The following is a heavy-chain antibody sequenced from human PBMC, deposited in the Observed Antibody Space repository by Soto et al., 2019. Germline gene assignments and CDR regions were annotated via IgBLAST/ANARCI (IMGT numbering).Heavy chain of an antibody. CDR2: IIVSNGSP. J-gene: IGHJ4*02. Sequence: QVQLVQSGAEVKEPGASVRVSCKASGYTFTSHTLHWARQAPGQGLEWMGWIIVSNGSPRYAPQFNGRVTFGRDTSATTAYMELSSLTSEDTAVYYCAREPEDGVPGDYWGQGTLVVVSS. CDR3: AREPEDGVPGDY. CDR1: GYTFTSHT. D-gene: IGHD3-3*01. V-gene: IGHV1-3*01.